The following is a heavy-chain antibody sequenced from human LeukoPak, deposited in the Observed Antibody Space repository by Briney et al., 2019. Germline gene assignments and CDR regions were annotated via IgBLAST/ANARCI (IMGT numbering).Heavy chain of an antibody. CDR1: GGTFSSYA. J-gene: IGHJ4*02. CDR2: IIPIFGTA. CDR3: ARVLDDSPTEYYFDY. D-gene: IGHD3/OR15-3a*01. Sequence: SVKVSCKASGGTFSSYAISWVRHAPGQGLEWMGGIIPIFGTANYAQKFQGRVTITADESTSTAYMELSSLRSEDTAVYYCARVLDDSPTEYYFDYWGQGTLVTVSS. V-gene: IGHV1-69*01.